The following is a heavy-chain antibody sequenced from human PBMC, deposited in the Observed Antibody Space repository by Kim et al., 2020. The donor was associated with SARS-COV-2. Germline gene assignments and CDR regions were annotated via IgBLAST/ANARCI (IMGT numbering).Heavy chain of an antibody. V-gene: IGHV3-48*03. CDR2: I. J-gene: IGHJ4*02. CDR3: ARDSSRGGTFDF. Sequence: IYYAASVKGRCTVSRDNAKNSLYLQMSSLIHEDTAIYYCARDSSRGGTFDFWGRGVLVTVSS. D-gene: IGHD2-15*01.